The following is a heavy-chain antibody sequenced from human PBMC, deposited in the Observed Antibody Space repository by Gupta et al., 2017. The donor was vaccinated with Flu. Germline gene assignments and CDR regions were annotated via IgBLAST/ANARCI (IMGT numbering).Heavy chain of an antibody. CDR3: AKSSEVFGFFGTWVN. Sequence: EVQLLESGGGLVQPGGSLRLSCAASGFTFSSYAMRWVRQAPGKGLEWVSAISGSGGSTYYADSVKGRFTISRDNSKNTLYLQMNSLRAEDTAVYYCAKSSEVFGFFGTWVNWGQGTLVTVSS. D-gene: IGHD3/OR15-3a*01. V-gene: IGHV3-23*01. CDR1: GFTFSSYA. CDR2: ISGSGGST. J-gene: IGHJ4*02.